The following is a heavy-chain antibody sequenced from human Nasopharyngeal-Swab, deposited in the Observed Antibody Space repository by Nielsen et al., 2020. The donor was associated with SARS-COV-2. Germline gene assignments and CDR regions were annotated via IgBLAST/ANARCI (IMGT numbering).Heavy chain of an antibody. CDR2: LIENGVDT. CDR1: GFTFSSHA. Sequence: GESLKISCVASGFTFSSHAMSWVRQAPGKGLEWVSGLIENGVDTYYAESVKGRFTVSRDNSKNTLHLQMNSLRAEDTARYYCAKATTRSAFDIWGQGTMVTVSS. J-gene: IGHJ3*02. D-gene: IGHD1-7*01. V-gene: IGHV3-23*01. CDR3: AKATTRSAFDI.